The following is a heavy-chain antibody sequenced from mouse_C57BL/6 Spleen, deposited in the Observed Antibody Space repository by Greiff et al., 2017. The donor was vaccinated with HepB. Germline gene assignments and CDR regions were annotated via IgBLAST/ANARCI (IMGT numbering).Heavy chain of an antibody. CDR3: ARCEGDSSGYAAY. CDR2: IDPSDSYT. J-gene: IGHJ3*01. D-gene: IGHD3-2*02. V-gene: IGHV1-59*01. Sequence: VQLQQPGAELVRPGTSVKLSCKASGYTFTSYWMHWVKQRPGQGLEWIGVIDPSDSYTNYNQKFKGKATLTVDTSSSTAYMQLSSLTSEDSAVYYCARCEGDSSGYAAYWGQGTLVTVSA. CDR1: GYTFTSYW.